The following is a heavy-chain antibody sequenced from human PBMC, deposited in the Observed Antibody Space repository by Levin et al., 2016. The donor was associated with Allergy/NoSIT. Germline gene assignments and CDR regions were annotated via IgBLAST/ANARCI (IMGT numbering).Heavy chain of an antibody. V-gene: IGHV1-18*01. Sequence: WVRQAPGQGLEWMGWISAYNGNTNYAQKLQGRVTMTTDTSTSTAYMELRSLRSDDTAVYYCARGGGGIVGATPPGFLNYWGQGTLVTVSS. D-gene: IGHD1-26*01. CDR2: ISAYNGNT. CDR3: ARGGGGIVGATPPGFLNY. J-gene: IGHJ4*02.